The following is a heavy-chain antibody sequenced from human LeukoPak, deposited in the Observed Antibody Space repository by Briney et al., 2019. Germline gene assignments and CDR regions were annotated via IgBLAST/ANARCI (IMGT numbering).Heavy chain of an antibody. D-gene: IGHD1-26*01. Sequence: SETLSLTCAVSGGSISSSNWWSWVRQPPGKGLEWIGEIYHSGSTNYNPSLKSRVTISVDKSKNQFSLKLSSVTAADTAVYYCARLTVGATPSENGMDVWGQGTTVTVSS. CDR1: GGSISSSNW. V-gene: IGHV4-4*02. CDR3: ARLTVGATPSENGMDV. J-gene: IGHJ6*02. CDR2: IYHSGST.